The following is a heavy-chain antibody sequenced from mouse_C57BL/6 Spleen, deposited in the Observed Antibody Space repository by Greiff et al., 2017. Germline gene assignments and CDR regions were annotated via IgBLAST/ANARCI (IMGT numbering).Heavy chain of an antibody. CDR2: ISCGGGNT. J-gene: IGHJ2*01. Sequence: EVKLVESGGGLVKPGGSLKLSCAASGFTFSSYTMSWVRQTPEKRLEWVATISCGGGNTYYPDSVKGRFTISRDNAKNTLYLQMSSLRSENTALYYWARRLRYYFDYWGQGTTLTVSS. CDR3: ARRLRYYFDY. CDR1: GFTFSSYT. V-gene: IGHV5-9*01.